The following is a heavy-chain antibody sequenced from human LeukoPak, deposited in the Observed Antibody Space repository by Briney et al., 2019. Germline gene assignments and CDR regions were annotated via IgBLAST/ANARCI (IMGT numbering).Heavy chain of an antibody. V-gene: IGHV3-48*03. Sequence: PGGSLRLSCAASGFTFSSYEMNWVRQAPGKGLEWVSYISSSGSTIYYADSVKGRFNISRDNAKNSLYLQMNSLRAEDTAVYYCARDEAEEDGDYGIDDIWGQGTMVTVSS. CDR1: GFTFSSYE. J-gene: IGHJ3*02. CDR3: ARDEAEEDGDYGIDDI. CDR2: ISSSGSTI. D-gene: IGHD4-17*01.